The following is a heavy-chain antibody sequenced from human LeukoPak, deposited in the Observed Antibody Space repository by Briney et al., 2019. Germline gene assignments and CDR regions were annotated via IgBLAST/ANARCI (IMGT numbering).Heavy chain of an antibody. CDR2: IYYSGST. Sequence: PSQTLSLTCTVSGGSISSGGYYLCWIRPPPGKGLEWLGYIYYSGSTKYSPSLKSRVTISVDTSKNQFSLKLNSVTATDTAVYYCARHYGPWGQGTLVTVSS. J-gene: IGHJ4*02. D-gene: IGHD3-16*01. CDR1: GGSISSGGYY. CDR3: ARHYGP. V-gene: IGHV4-30-4*08.